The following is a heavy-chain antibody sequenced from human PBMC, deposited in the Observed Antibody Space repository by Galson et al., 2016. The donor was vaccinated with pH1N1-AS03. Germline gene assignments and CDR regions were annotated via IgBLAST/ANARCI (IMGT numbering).Heavy chain of an antibody. CDR3: VSDGDSSTWPLDF. V-gene: IGHV3-33*08. CDR2: IWSEEGNK. Sequence: SLRLSCAASGFTFGNLAMHWVRQAPGKGLEWLAIIWSEEGNKYYADSVKGRFTISRDNSRNTLFLQMNSLTADDTAIYYCVSDGDSSTWPLDFRGQGTLVTVSS. D-gene: IGHD2-2*01. J-gene: IGHJ4*02. CDR1: GFTFGNLA.